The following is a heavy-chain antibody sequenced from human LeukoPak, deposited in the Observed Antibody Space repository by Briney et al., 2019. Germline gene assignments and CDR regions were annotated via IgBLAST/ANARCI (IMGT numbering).Heavy chain of an antibody. CDR3: ARDEQDCSSWYARWFDP. D-gene: IGHD6-13*01. CDR2: IIPIFNTP. CDR1: GGTFSSLT. Sequence: GASVKVSCKAFGGTFSSLTISWVRQAPGQGLEWMGGIIPIFNTPHYAQTFQGRVTITADESTSTAYMELNSLRSEDTAVYYCARDEQDCSSWYARWFDPWGQGTLVTVSS. J-gene: IGHJ5*02. V-gene: IGHV1-69*01.